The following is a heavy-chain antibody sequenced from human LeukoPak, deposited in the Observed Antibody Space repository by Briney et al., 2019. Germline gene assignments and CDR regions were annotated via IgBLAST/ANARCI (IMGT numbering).Heavy chain of an antibody. CDR2: IKQDESEK. Sequence: GGSLRLSCAASGFTFSNYWMSWVRQAPGKGLEWVANIKQDESEKYYVDSVKGRFTISRDNAEDSLFLQMNSLRAEDTAVYYCARGSEVSTFRPRDYWGQGTLVTVSS. D-gene: IGHD3-3*02. V-gene: IGHV3-7*01. CDR1: GFTFSNYW. J-gene: IGHJ4*02. CDR3: ARGSEVSTFRPRDY.